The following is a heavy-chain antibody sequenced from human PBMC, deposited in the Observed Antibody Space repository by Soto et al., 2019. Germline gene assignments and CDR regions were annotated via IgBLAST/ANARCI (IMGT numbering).Heavy chain of an antibody. CDR3: ARGPDYAGYFDY. Sequence: GASVKVSCKASGGTFSNYAISWVRQAPGQGLEWMGGIILPFGTANYAQKFQGRVTITADESMTTAYMELSGLRSEDTAVYYSARGPDYAGYFDYWGQGTLVTVSS. CDR1: GGTFSNYA. V-gene: IGHV1-69*13. CDR2: IILPFGTA. J-gene: IGHJ4*02. D-gene: IGHD4-17*01.